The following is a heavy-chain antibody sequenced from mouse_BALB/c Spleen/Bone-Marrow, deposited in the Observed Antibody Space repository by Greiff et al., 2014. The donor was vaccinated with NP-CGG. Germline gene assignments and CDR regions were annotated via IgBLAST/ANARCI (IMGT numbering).Heavy chain of an antibody. CDR2: VNPNSGGT. CDR1: GYTFTDYT. V-gene: IGHV1-18*01. J-gene: IGHJ2*01. Sequence: VHVKQSGPELVKPGASVKISCKTSGYTFTDYTLHWVKQSHGKSLEWIGGVNPNSGGTSYNQKFKGKATLNLGKSSTTAYMELRSLTSDDSAVYYCARARHYDFWGQGTTLTVSS. CDR3: ARARHYDF.